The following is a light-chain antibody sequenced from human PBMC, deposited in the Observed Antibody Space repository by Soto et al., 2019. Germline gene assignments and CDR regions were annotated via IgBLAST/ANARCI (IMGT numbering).Light chain of an antibody. J-gene: IGKJ1*01. Sequence: EIVLTQSPGTLSLSPGERATLSCRASQSINNKYLAWYQQEPGQTPRLLIHGVSIRATGIPDRFSGSGSGTDFPLTISRLEPEDFAVYYCQLYSGSPWTFGQGTKVEIK. CDR3: QLYSGSPWT. CDR1: QSINNKY. CDR2: GVS. V-gene: IGKV3-20*01.